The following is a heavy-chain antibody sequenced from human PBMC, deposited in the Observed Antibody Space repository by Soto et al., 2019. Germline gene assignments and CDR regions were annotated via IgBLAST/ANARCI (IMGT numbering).Heavy chain of an antibody. V-gene: IGHV4-34*01. CDR3: ARGQQDIVVVVAATEFDP. D-gene: IGHD2-15*01. Sequence: SETLSLTCAVYGGSFSGYYWSWIRQPPGKGLEWIGEINHSGSTNYNPSLKSRVTISVDTPKNQFSLKLSSVTAADTAVYYCARGQQDIVVVVAATEFDPWGQGTLVTVSS. J-gene: IGHJ5*02. CDR1: GGSFSGYY. CDR2: INHSGST.